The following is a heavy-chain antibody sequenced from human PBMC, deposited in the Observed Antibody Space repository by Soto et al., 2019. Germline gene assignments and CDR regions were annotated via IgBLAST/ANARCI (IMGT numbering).Heavy chain of an antibody. J-gene: IGHJ3*02. CDR3: TTDIYPQSFVDIYDI. CDR1: GFTFSNTW. V-gene: IGHV3-15*07. Sequence: EHLVESGGGLVKPGGSLTLSCAASGFTFSNTWLNWVRQAPGKGLEWVGRIKRNADGATTDYAASVTGRFTISRDDSRNSLSLQMNSLKVDDTAVYFCTTDIYPQSFVDIYDIWGQGTRVTVSS. CDR2: IKRNADGATT. D-gene: IGHD3-9*01.